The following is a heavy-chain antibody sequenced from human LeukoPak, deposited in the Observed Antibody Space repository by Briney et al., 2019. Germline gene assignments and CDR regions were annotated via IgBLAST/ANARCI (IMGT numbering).Heavy chain of an antibody. J-gene: IGHJ6*02. CDR1: GYTFTGYY. D-gene: IGHD2-2*01. V-gene: IGHV1-2*02. CDR3: ARDRLSCSSTSCYAHYGMDV. CDR2: INPNSGGT. Sequence: GASVKVSCKASGYTFTGYYMHWVRQAPGQGLEWMGWINPNSGGTNYAQKFQGRVTMTRDTSISTAYMELSRLRSDDTAVYHCARDRLSCSSTSCYAHYGMDVWGQGTTVTVSS.